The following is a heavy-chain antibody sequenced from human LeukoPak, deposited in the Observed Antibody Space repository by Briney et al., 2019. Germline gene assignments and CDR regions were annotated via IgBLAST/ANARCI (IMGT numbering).Heavy chain of an antibody. CDR2: TYASGSN. Sequence: PSETLSLTCTVSGGSISSYHWSWIRQPAGKGLEWIGRTYASGSNNYNPSLKSRVNMSVDTSKNQFSLKLTSVTAADTAVYYCAREQWLGLIRNMDVWGKGTTVTVSS. J-gene: IGHJ6*03. CDR3: AREQWLGLIRNMDV. V-gene: IGHV4-4*07. CDR1: GGSISSYH. D-gene: IGHD6-19*01.